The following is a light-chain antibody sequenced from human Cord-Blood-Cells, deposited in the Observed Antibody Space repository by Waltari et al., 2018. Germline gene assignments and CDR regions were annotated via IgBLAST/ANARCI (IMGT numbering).Light chain of an antibody. J-gene: IGKJ4*01. V-gene: IGKV3-11*01. CDR3: QQRSNWLT. Sequence: IVLTQSPATLSFSPGERATLSCRASQSVSSYFAWYQQTPGQAPRLLIYEASNRATGIPARFSGSGSGTDFTLTISSLEPEDFAVYYCQQRSNWLTFGGGTKVEIK. CDR1: QSVSSY. CDR2: EAS.